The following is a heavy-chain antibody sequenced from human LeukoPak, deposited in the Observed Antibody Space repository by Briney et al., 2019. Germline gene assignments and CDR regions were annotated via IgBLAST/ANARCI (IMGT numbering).Heavy chain of an antibody. CDR3: ASLGQADY. V-gene: IGHV4-61*02. CDR1: GGSISSGGYS. J-gene: IGHJ4*02. CDR2: IYTSGST. Sequence: PSETLSLTCAVSGGSISSGGYSWSWIRQPPGKGLEWTGRIYTSGSTNYNPSLKSRVTMSVDTSKNQFSLKLSSVTAADTAVYYCASLGQADYWGQGTLVTVSS.